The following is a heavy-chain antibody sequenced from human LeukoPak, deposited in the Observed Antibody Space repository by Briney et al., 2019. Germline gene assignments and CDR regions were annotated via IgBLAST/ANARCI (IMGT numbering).Heavy chain of an antibody. Sequence: PSETLSLTCTVSGGAISSYYWSWIRQPPGKGLEWIGYINYSGSTYYNPSLKSRVTISVDTSKNQFSLKLSSVTAADTAVYYCARDYSSSWYEWFDPWGQGTLVTVSS. D-gene: IGHD6-13*01. CDR3: ARDYSSSWYEWFDP. J-gene: IGHJ5*02. CDR2: INYSGST. V-gene: IGHV4-59*12. CDR1: GGAISSYY.